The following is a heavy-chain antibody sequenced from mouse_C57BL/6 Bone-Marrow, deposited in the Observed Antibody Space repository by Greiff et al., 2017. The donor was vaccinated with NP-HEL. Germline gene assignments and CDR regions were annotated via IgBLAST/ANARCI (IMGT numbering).Heavy chain of an antibody. J-gene: IGHJ2*01. V-gene: IGHV5-12*01. Sequence: EVQGVESGGGLVQPGGSLKLSCAASGFTFSDYYMYWVRQTPEKRLEWVAYISNGGGSTYYPDTVKGRFTISRDNAKNTLYLQMSRLKSEDTAMYYCARHGYYGSSYFDYWGQGTTLTVSS. D-gene: IGHD1-1*01. CDR3: ARHGYYGSSYFDY. CDR1: GFTFSDYY. CDR2: ISNGGGST.